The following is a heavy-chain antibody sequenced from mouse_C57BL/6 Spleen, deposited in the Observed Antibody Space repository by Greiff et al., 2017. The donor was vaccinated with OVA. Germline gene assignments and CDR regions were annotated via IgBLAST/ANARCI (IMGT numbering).Heavy chain of an antibody. V-gene: IGHV3-6*01. CDR3: ASPYDGYYFAWFAY. Sequence: EVQLLESGPGLVKPSQSLSLTCSVTGYSITSGYYWNWIRQFPGNKLEWMGYISYDGSNNYNPSLKNRISITRDTSKNQFFLKLNSVTTEDTATYYCASPYDGYYFAWFAYWGQGTLVTVSA. D-gene: IGHD2-3*01. CDR2: ISYDGSN. CDR1: GYSITSGYY. J-gene: IGHJ3*01.